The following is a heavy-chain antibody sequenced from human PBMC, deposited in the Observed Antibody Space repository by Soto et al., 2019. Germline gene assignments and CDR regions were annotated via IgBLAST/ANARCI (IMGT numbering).Heavy chain of an antibody. D-gene: IGHD1-26*01. CDR2: ISAYSGHT. CDR3: SRDFEWELVELGLSCQGMDV. Sequence: QVQLVQSGGEVKKPGASVKVSCQASGFTFTDYSISWVRQAPGHRLEWMGWISAYSGHTNYAQHLQGRVSMTTDTPTSTAYMELRSLTSNDAAVYYCSRDFEWELVELGLSCQGMDVWGRGTSITVSS. J-gene: IGHJ6*02. CDR1: GFTFTDYS. V-gene: IGHV1-18*01.